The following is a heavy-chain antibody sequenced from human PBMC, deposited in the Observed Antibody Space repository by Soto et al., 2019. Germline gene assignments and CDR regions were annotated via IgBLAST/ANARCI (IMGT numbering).Heavy chain of an antibody. CDR2: ISYDGSNK. CDR1: GFTFSSYG. V-gene: IGHV3-30*18. D-gene: IGHD5-18*01. J-gene: IGHJ4*02. Sequence: QVQLVESGGGVVQPGRSLRLSCAASGFTFSSYGMHWVRQAPGKGLEWVAVISYDGSNKYYADSVKGRFTTSRDNSKNTLYLQMNCLRAEETAVYYCAKAGVDTAMTGIWDYWGQGTLVTVSS. CDR3: AKAGVDTAMTGIWDY.